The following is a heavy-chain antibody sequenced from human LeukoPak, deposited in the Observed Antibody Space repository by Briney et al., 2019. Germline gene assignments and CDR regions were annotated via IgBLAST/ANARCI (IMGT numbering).Heavy chain of an antibody. V-gene: IGHV3-53*01. D-gene: IGHD3-22*01. J-gene: IGHJ4*02. CDR2: IYSGGSP. CDR3: ARDLNYYDSSGYGH. CDR1: GFTFSSYW. Sequence: AGGSLRLSCAASGFTFSSYWMSWVRQAPGKGLEWVSVIYSGGSPYYADSVKGRFTISRDNSKNTLYLQMNSLRAEDTAVYYCARDLNYYDSSGYGHWGQGTLVTVSS.